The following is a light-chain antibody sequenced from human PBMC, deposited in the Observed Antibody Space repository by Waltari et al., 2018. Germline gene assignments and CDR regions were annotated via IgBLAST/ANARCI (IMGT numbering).Light chain of an antibody. CDR2: DNN. Sequence: QSVLTQPPSVSAAPGQKVTISCSGNSSNIGSNDVSWYQQLPGTAPKLLIYDNNRRPSGIPDRFSGSTSGTSATLGITGLQTGDEADYYCGTWDSSLSAGGVFGTWTKVTVL. V-gene: IGLV1-51*01. J-gene: IGLJ1*01. CDR3: GTWDSSLSAGGV. CDR1: SSNIGSND.